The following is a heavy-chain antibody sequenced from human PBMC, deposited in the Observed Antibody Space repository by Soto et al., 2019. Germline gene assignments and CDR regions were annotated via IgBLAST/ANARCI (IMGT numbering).Heavy chain of an antibody. D-gene: IGHD6-13*01. V-gene: IGHV3-21*01. J-gene: IGHJ4*02. CDR1: GFTFSSYS. Sequence: PGWSLRLSCAASGFTFSSYSMNLVRQAPGKGLEWVSSISSSSSYIYYADSVKGRFTISRDNAKNSLYLQMNSLRAEDTAVYYCASWLAAAGRWGEGTLVTVSS. CDR3: ASWLAAAGR. CDR2: ISSSSSYI.